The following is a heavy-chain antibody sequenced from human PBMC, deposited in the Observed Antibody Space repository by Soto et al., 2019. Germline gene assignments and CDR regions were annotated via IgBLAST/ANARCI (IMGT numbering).Heavy chain of an antibody. D-gene: IGHD3-3*01. J-gene: IGHJ4*02. Sequence: SETLSLTCAVSGGSISSGGYYGSWIRQHPGKGLEWIGYIYYSGSTYYNPSLKSRVTISVDTSKNQFSLKLSSVTAADTAVYYCARAITIFGVALPYFDYWGQGTLVTVSS. CDR3: ARAITIFGVALPYFDY. CDR2: IYYSGST. CDR1: GGSISSGGYY. V-gene: IGHV4-31*11.